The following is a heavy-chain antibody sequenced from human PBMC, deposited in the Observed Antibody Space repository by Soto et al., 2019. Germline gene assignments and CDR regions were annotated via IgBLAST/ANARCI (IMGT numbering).Heavy chain of an antibody. CDR1: GYTFTSYD. Sequence: ASVKVSCKASGYTFTSYDINWVRQATGQGLEWMGWMNPNSGNTGYAQKFQGRVTTTRNTPISTAYMELSSLRSEDTAVYYCASGYNFYGSGSYYENFDYWGQGTLVTVSS. V-gene: IGHV1-8*01. CDR3: ASGYNFYGSGSYYENFDY. J-gene: IGHJ4*02. CDR2: MNPNSGNT. D-gene: IGHD3-10*01.